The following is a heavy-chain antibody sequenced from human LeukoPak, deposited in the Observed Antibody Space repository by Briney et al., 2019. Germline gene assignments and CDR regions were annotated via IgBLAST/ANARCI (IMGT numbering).Heavy chain of an antibody. V-gene: IGHV4-59*01. J-gene: IGHJ3*02. D-gene: IGHD2-8*01. CDR1: GGSLGSYY. CDR3: ARAPNGFGAFDI. Sequence: PSDTLSLTCTVCGGSLGSYYWVWIRQPPGKGLEWLWYIYYSGSTDYNPSLKSRVTISVDTSKNQFSLKMSSVTAADTAVYYCARAPNGFGAFDIWGPGTMVTVSS. CDR2: IYYSGST.